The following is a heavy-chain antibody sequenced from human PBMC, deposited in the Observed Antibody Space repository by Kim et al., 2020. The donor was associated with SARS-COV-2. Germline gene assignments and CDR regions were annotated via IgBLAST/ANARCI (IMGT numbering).Heavy chain of an antibody. CDR3: ARHSRREGVPFKALDV. CDR1: GGSISSSTYY. CDR2: IYYTGTT. J-gene: IGHJ3*01. Sequence: SETLSLTCSVSGGSISSSTYYWGWIRQPPGKGLEWVGSIYYTGTTYYNPSLKSRVTMSVDTSRNQFSLKLTSVTAADTSIYHCARHSRREGVPFKALDV. D-gene: IGHD1-26*01. V-gene: IGHV4-39*01.